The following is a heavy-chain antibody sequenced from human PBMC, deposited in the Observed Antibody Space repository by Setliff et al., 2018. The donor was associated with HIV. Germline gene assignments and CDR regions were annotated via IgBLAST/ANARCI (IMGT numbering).Heavy chain of an antibody. D-gene: IGHD1-1*01. CDR3: ASHRRVGTTVLFSY. CDR1: GYTLTDLS. J-gene: IGHJ4*02. V-gene: IGHV1-24*01. Sequence: ASVKVSCKVSGYTLTDLSIHWVRQAPGKGLEWMGGFDPEHDKTIYAQKFQDRVTMTEDTSTDTAYMQLNSLRSEDTAVYFCASHRRVGTTVLFSYWGQGTLVTVSS. CDR2: FDPEHDKT.